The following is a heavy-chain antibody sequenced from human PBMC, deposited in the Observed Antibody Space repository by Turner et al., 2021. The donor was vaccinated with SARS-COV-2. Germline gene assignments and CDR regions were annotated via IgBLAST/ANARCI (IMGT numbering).Heavy chain of an antibody. V-gene: IGHV1-69*01. Sequence: QVQLVQSGAEVKKPGSSVKVSCKASGGTFSSYAISWVRQAPGQGLEWMGGIIPIFGTANYAQKFQGRVTITADESTSTDYMELSSLRSEDTAVYYCARVSGDDYGVGFDYWGQGTLVTVSS. CDR3: ARVSGDDYGVGFDY. CDR1: GGTFSSYA. J-gene: IGHJ4*02. D-gene: IGHD4-17*01. CDR2: IIPIFGTA.